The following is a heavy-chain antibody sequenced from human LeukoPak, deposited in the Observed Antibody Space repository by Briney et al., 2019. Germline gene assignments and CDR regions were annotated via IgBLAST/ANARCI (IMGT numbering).Heavy chain of an antibody. D-gene: IGHD3-3*01. CDR1: GYTFTGYY. J-gene: IGHJ3*02. V-gene: IGHV1-2*02. CDR2: INPNSGGT. Sequence: ASVKVSCKASGYTFTGYYMHWVRQAPGQGLEWMGWINPNSGGTNYAQKFQGRVTMTTDTSTSTAYMELRSLRSDDTAVYYCARTAWRGAFDIWGQGTMVTVSS. CDR3: ARTAWRGAFDI.